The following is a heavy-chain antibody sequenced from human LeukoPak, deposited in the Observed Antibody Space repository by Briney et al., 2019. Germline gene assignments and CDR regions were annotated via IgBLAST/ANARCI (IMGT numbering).Heavy chain of an antibody. Sequence: GGSLRLSCAASGFTFSSYWMSWVRQAPGKGLEWVAVTSYDGQNKQYGESVRGRFTISRDNSKNTLYLQMNSLRREDTAIYYCAKDGLAGRFDSTAPGIYDGLDVWGQGTTVTVSS. J-gene: IGHJ6*02. V-gene: IGHV3-30*18. CDR1: GFTFSSYW. CDR2: TSYDGQNK. D-gene: IGHD2/OR15-2a*01. CDR3: AKDGLAGRFDSTAPGIYDGLDV.